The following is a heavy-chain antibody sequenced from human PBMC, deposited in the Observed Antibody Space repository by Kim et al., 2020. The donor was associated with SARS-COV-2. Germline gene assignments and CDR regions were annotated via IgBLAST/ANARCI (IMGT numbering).Heavy chain of an antibody. J-gene: IGHJ6*02. CDR1: GYSFTSYW. V-gene: IGHV5-51*01. CDR2: IYPGDSDT. D-gene: IGHD1-1*01. CDR3: ARLLERGYYYYYYGMDV. Sequence: GASLQISCKGSGYSFTSYWIGWVRQMPGKGLEWMGIIYPGDSDTRYSPSFQGQVTISADKSISTAYLQWSSLKASDTAMYYCARLLERGYYYYYYGMDVWGQGTTVTVSS.